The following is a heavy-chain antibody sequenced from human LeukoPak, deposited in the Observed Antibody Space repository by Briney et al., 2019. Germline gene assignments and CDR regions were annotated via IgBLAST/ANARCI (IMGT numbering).Heavy chain of an antibody. CDR1: GGSISSNTYY. D-gene: IGHD6-19*01. CDR2: IYYSGST. CDR3: ARETSLPGYAGGLGFNY. V-gene: IGHV4-61*01. J-gene: IGHJ4*02. Sequence: SETLSLTCTVSGGSISSNTYYYDWIRQPPGKGLEWIGYIYYSGSTNYNPSLKSRVTISVDTSKNQFSLKLSSVTAADTAVYYCARETSLPGYAGGLGFNYWGQGTLVTVSS.